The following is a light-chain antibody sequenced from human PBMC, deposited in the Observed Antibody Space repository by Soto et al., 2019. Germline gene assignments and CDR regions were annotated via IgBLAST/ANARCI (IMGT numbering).Light chain of an antibody. CDR3: NSYAGSNNVV. CDR2: EVS. J-gene: IGLJ2*01. V-gene: IGLV2-8*01. CDR1: SSDVGGYNY. Sequence: QSALTQPPSASGSPGQSVTISCTGTSSDVGGYNYVSWYQQHPGKAPKLMIYEVSKRAAGVPDRFSGSKSGNTASLTVSGLQAEDEADYYCNSYAGSNNVVFGGGTKLTVL.